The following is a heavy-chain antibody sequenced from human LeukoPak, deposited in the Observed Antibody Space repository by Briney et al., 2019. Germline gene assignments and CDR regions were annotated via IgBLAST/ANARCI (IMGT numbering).Heavy chain of an antibody. CDR2: IIPIFGTA. Sequence: ASVKVSCKASGGTFSSYAISWVRQAPGQGLEWMGGIIPIFGTANYAQKFQGRVTITTDESTSTAYMELSSLRSEDTAVYYCATLIPESADPLRYFDWLFFDIWGQGTMVTVSS. CDR1: GGTFSSYA. D-gene: IGHD3-9*01. CDR3: ATLIPESADPLRYFDWLFFDI. J-gene: IGHJ3*02. V-gene: IGHV1-69*05.